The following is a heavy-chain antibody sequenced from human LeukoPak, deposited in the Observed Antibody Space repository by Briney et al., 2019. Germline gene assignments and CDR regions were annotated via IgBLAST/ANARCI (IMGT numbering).Heavy chain of an antibody. J-gene: IGHJ4*02. Sequence: SETLSLTCTVSGGSISSYYWSWIRQPPGKGLELIGYMDDSGSTNYNPSLKSRVTISVDTSKNQFSLRLSSVTAADTAVYYCARHGGSYTFDFWGQGVLVTVSS. CDR3: ARHGGSYTFDF. CDR1: GGSISSYY. CDR2: MDDSGST. D-gene: IGHD1-26*01. V-gene: IGHV4-59*01.